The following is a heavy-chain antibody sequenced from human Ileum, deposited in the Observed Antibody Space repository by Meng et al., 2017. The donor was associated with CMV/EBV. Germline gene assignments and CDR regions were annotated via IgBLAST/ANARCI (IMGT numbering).Heavy chain of an antibody. CDR3: ARVRYYDFWSAQGLFDY. CDR2: INPNSGGT. Sequence: ASVKVSCKASGYTFTGYYMHWVRQAPRQGLEWMGWINPNSGGTNYAQKFQGRVTMTRDTSISTAYMELSRLRSDDTAVYYCARVRYYDFWSAQGLFDYWGQGTLVTVSS. CDR1: GYTFTGYY. D-gene: IGHD3-3*01. J-gene: IGHJ4*02. V-gene: IGHV1-2*02.